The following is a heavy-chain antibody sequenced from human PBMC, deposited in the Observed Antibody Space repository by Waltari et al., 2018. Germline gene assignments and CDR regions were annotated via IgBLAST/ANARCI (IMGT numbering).Heavy chain of an antibody. CDR2: IRYDGSNK. Sequence: QVQLVESGGGVVQPGGSLRLSCAASGFTFSSYGMHWVRQAPGKGLEWVAFIRYDGSNKYYADSVKGRFTISRDNSKNTLYLQMNSLRAEDTAVYYCAKDRTNYYYYYMDVWGKGTTVTVSS. J-gene: IGHJ6*03. CDR1: GFTFSSYG. CDR3: AKDRTNYYYYYMDV. V-gene: IGHV3-30*02.